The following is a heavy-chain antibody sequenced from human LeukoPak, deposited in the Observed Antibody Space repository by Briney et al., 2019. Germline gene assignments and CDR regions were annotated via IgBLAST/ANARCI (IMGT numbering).Heavy chain of an antibody. CDR3: ASLWFGEPQDYFDY. D-gene: IGHD3-10*01. J-gene: IGHJ4*02. Sequence: GRSLRLSCAASGFTFSSYAMSWVRQAPGKGLEWVSAISGSGGSTYYADSVKGRFTISRDNSKNTLYLQMNSLRAEDTAVYYCASLWFGEPQDYFDYWGQGTLVTVSS. V-gene: IGHV3-23*01. CDR1: GFTFSSYA. CDR2: ISGSGGST.